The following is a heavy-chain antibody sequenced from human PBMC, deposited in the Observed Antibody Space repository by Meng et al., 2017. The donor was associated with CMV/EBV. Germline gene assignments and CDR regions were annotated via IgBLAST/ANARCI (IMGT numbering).Heavy chain of an antibody. D-gene: IGHD6-13*01. V-gene: IGHV3-21*01. CDR1: GFTFSSYS. J-gene: IGHJ4*02. CDR3: ARVYIAAAGVSDY. CDR2: ISSSSSYI. Sequence: GESLKISYAASGFTFSSYSMNWVRQAPGKGLEWVSSISSSSSYIYYADSVKGRFTISRDNAKNSLYLQMNSLRAEDTAVYYCARVYIAAAGVSDYWGQGTLVTVSS.